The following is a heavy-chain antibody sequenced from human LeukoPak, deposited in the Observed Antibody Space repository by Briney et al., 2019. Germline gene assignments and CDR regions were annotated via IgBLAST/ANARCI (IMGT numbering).Heavy chain of an antibody. D-gene: IGHD1-26*01. CDR1: GFTVSSNY. Sequence: GGSLRLSCAASGFTVSSNYMSWVRQAPGKGLEWVANIKQDGSEKYYVDSVKGRFTISRDNAKNSLCLQMNSLRAEDTAVYYCARRYSGSYFLWYYYGMDVWGQGTTVTVSS. CDR2: IKQDGSEK. J-gene: IGHJ6*02. CDR3: ARRYSGSYFLWYYYGMDV. V-gene: IGHV3-7*01.